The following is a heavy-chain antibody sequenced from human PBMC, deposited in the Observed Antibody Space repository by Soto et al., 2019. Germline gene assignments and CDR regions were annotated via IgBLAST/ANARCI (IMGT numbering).Heavy chain of an antibody. D-gene: IGHD4-4*01. CDR1: GFTFSSYA. CDR3: ARFGEMTTVIHPYFDY. J-gene: IGHJ4*02. CDR2: ISYDGSNK. Sequence: GGSLRLSCAASGFTFSSYAMHWVRQAPGKGLEWVAVISYDGSNKYYADSVKGRFTISRDNSKNTLYLQMNSLRAEDTAVYYCARFGEMTTVIHPYFDYWGQGTLVTVSS. V-gene: IGHV3-30-3*01.